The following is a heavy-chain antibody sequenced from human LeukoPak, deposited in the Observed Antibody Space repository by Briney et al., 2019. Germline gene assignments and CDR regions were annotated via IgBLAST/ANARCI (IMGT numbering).Heavy chain of an antibody. D-gene: IGHD2/OR15-2a*01. Sequence: TGGSLRLSCAASGFAFSDCYMTWIRQAPGKGLEYISYIGGSGGDITYADSVRGRFTVSRDNAKNSLYLQMNSLRVEDTAVYYCARYVRELDYWGQGSLVTVSS. CDR1: GFAFSDCY. V-gene: IGHV3-11*01. CDR3: ARYVRELDY. J-gene: IGHJ4*02. CDR2: IGGSGGDI.